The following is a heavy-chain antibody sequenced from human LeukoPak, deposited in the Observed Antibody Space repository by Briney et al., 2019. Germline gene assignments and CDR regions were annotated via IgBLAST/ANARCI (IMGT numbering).Heavy chain of an antibody. J-gene: IGHJ4*02. D-gene: IGHD3-16*01. Sequence: PGGSLRLSCVASGFTFSDYWMSWVRQAPGKGLEWMANIKEDGSENYYVDSVRGRFTISRDNAKNSLYLQMNSLRAEDTAMYYCARAYAGGIFDSWGQGTLVTVSS. V-gene: IGHV3-7*04. CDR3: ARAYAGGIFDS. CDR2: IKEDGSEN. CDR1: GFTFSDYW.